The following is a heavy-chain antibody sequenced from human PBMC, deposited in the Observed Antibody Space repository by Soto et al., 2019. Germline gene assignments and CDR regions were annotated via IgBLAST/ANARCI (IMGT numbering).Heavy chain of an antibody. CDR2: IRSKAYGGTT. CDR3: TRDLPYSSSYMDV. D-gene: IGHD6-6*01. Sequence: GGSLRLSCTASGFTFGDYAMSWVRQAPGKGLEWVGFIRSKAYGGTTEHAASVKGRFTISRDDSKSIAYLQMNSLKTEDTAVYYCTRDLPYSSSYMDVWGQGXTVTVSS. CDR1: GFTFGDYA. V-gene: IGHV3-49*04. J-gene: IGHJ6*03.